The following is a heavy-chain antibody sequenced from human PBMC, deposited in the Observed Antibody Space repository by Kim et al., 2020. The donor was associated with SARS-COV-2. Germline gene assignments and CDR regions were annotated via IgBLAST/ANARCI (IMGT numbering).Heavy chain of an antibody. D-gene: IGHD6-19*01. J-gene: IGHJ4*02. Sequence: VESRFTSARDNSKNTLYLQMNSLRAEDTAVYYCARVGRPGIAVAGSDFDYWGQGTLVTVSS. CDR3: ARVGRPGIAVAGSDFDY. V-gene: IGHV3-30*01.